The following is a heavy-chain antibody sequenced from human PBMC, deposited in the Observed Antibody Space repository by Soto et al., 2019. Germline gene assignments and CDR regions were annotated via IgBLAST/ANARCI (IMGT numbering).Heavy chain of an antibody. CDR1: GYIFTNFG. CDR2: INADNGDT. CDR3: AKDSNCSGGSCYLRGYYFDY. J-gene: IGHJ4*02. Sequence: ASVKVSCKASGYIFTNFGIGWVRQAPGQGLEWMGWINADNGDTKYAQKFQDRVSMTTDTSTTTAYLELRSLTSGDTAVYYCAKDSNCSGGSCYLRGYYFDYWGQGTLVTVSS. V-gene: IGHV1-18*01. D-gene: IGHD2-15*01.